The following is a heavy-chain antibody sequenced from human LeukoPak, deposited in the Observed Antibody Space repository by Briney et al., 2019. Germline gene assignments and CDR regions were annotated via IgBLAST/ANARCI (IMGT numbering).Heavy chain of an antibody. V-gene: IGHV3-43*02. CDR3: AKESGKFDY. Sequence: GGSLRLSCVASGLPISDFAMHWVRQAPGKGLEWVSLISGDGVSTFYADSVKGRFSISRDNSKNALYLEMNSLRTEDAAMYYCAKESGKFDYWGQGTLVAVSS. CDR2: ISGDGVST. J-gene: IGHJ4*02. CDR1: GLPISDFA.